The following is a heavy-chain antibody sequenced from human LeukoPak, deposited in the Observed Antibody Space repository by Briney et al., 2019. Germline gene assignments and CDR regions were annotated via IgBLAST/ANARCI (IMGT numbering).Heavy chain of an antibody. J-gene: IGHJ6*02. CDR1: GFTIDDYA. Sequence: GRSLRLSCAASGFTIDDYAMHWVRQAPGKGLEWVSGISWNSGSIGNADSVKGRFTISRDNAKNSLYLQMNSLRAEDTALYYCAKDMGSGYYDSSGYYPNYYYYYGMDVWGQGTTVTVSS. CDR3: AKDMGSGYYDSSGYYPNYYYYYGMDV. D-gene: IGHD3-22*01. V-gene: IGHV3-9*01. CDR2: ISWNSGSI.